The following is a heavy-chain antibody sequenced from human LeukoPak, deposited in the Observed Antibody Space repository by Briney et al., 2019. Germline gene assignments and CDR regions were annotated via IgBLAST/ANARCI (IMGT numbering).Heavy chain of an antibody. J-gene: IGHJ6*03. V-gene: IGHV1-2*02. Sequence: ASVKVSCKASGYTFTGYYMHWVRQAPGQGLEWMGWINPNNGGTNYAQKFQGRVTMTRDTSINTAYMELSRLRSDDTGVYSCARAGEAGLYYHYYMDVWGKGTTVTVSS. CDR2: INPNNGGT. CDR1: GYTFTGYY. CDR3: ARAGEAGLYYHYYMDV. D-gene: IGHD3-16*01.